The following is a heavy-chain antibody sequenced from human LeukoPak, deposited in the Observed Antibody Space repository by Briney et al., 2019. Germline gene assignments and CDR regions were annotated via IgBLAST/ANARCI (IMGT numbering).Heavy chain of an antibody. CDR3: AKDNYYDSSGLGNWFDP. CDR2: ISSSSSYI. Sequence: GGSLRLSCAASGFTFSSYSMNWVRQAPGRGLEWVLSISSSSSYIYYADSVKGRFTISRDNAKNSLYLQMNSLRAEDTALYYCAKDNYYDSSGLGNWFDPWGQGTLVTVSS. D-gene: IGHD3-22*01. J-gene: IGHJ5*02. V-gene: IGHV3-21*04. CDR1: GFTFSSYS.